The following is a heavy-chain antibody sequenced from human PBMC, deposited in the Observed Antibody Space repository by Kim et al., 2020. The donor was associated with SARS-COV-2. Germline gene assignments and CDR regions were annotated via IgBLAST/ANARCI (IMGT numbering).Heavy chain of an antibody. D-gene: IGHD4-4*01. CDR3: ARDRLQQGFYYYYGMDV. CDR1: GFTFSSYW. Sequence: GGSLRLSCAASGFTFSSYWMSWVRQAPGKGLEWVANIKQDGSEKYYVDSVKGRFTISRDNAKNSLYLQMNSLRAEDTAVYYCARDRLQQGFYYYYGMDVWGQGTTVTVSS. J-gene: IGHJ6*02. V-gene: IGHV3-7*03. CDR2: IKQDGSEK.